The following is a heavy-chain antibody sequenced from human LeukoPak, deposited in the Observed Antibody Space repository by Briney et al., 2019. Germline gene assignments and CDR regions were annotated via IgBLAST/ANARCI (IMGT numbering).Heavy chain of an antibody. D-gene: IGHD2-2*01. J-gene: IGHJ4*02. CDR2: ISSNSSSTI. V-gene: IGHV3-48*01. CDR3: ASEVVPAAPGNFGY. Sequence: RGSLRLSCAASGYTFSSYSMNWVRQAPGKGLEWVSYISSNSSSTIYYGNSVMGRFTISSKNDKNLWYLQMNSLRAEDTAVYYCASEVVPAAPGNFGYWGQGTLVTVSS. CDR1: GYTFSSYS.